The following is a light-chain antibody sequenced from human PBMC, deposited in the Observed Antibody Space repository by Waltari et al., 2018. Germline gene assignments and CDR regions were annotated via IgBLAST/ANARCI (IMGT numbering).Light chain of an antibody. Sequence: DIVMTQSPLSLPVTPGEQASISFRSSQSLLHSNGYNYLDWYLQKPGQSPQLLIYLGSNRASGVPDRFSGSGSGTDFTLKISRVEAEDVGVYYCMQALQTPFTFGPGTKVDIK. J-gene: IGKJ3*01. CDR2: LGS. V-gene: IGKV2-28*01. CDR1: QSLLHSNGYNY. CDR3: MQALQTPFT.